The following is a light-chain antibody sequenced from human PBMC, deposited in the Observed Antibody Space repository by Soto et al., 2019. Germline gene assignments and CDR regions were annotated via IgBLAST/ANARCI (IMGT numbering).Light chain of an antibody. CDR2: DAS. CDR1: QSVSSY. Sequence: EIVLTQSPATLSLSPGERATLSCRASQSVSSYYAWYQQKPGRAPRLLIYDASNRATGIPARFSGSGSGTDFTLAISRLEPEDFAVYYCQQRSNWPWTFGQGTKVEIK. J-gene: IGKJ1*01. V-gene: IGKV3-11*01. CDR3: QQRSNWPWT.